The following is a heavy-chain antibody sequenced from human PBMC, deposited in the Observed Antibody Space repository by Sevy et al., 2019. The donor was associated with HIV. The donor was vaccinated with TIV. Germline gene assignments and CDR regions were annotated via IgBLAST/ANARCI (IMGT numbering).Heavy chain of an antibody. CDR2: IKQDGSEK. V-gene: IGHV3-7*01. J-gene: IGHJ4*02. D-gene: IGHD3-16*02. CDR3: ARNLPQYDSVWGSYRYRGAGFDY. Sequence: GGSLRLSCAASGFTFSSYWMSWVRQAPGKGLEWVANIKQDGSEKYYVDSVKGRFTISRDNAKNSLYLQMNSLRAEDTAVYYCARNLPQYDSVWGSYRYRGAGFDYWGQGTLVTVSS. CDR1: GFTFSSYW.